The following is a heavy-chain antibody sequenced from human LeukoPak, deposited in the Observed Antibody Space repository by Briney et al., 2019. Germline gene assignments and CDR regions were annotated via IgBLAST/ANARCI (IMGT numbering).Heavy chain of an antibody. D-gene: IGHD6-19*01. J-gene: IGHJ3*02. CDR1: GFTSSIYS. Sequence: GGSLRLSCAASGFTSSIYSMNWVRQAPGKGLEWVSYISSSSSIIYYADSVKGRFTISRDNAKNSLYLQVNSLRDEDTAVYYCAREGIAVALDAFDIWGQGTMVTVSS. CDR2: ISSSSSII. V-gene: IGHV3-48*02. CDR3: AREGIAVALDAFDI.